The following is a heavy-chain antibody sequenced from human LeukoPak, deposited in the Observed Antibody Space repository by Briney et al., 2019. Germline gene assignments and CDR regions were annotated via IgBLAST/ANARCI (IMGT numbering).Heavy chain of an antibody. D-gene: IGHD2-2*02. Sequence: GGSLRLSCAASGFTFSSYAMHWVRQAPVKGLDWVATMSYDVTNKYYADSVRGRFTISRDNSKNTLYLQLNSLRAEDTAVYSCARGYCSSTSCYIDYWGQGTLVTVSS. J-gene: IGHJ4*02. CDR1: GFTFSSYA. CDR2: MSYDVTNK. V-gene: IGHV3-30*04. CDR3: ARGYCSSTSCYIDY.